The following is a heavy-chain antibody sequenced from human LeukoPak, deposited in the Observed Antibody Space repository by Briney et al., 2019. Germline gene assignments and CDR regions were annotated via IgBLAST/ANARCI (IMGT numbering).Heavy chain of an antibody. CDR1: GYSISSGYY. V-gene: IGHV4-38-2*01. Sequence: KPSETLSLTCAVSGYSISSGYYWGWIRQPPGKGLEWIGSIYHSGSTYYNPSLKSRVTISVDTSKNQFSLKLSSVTAADTAVYYCATHYQLPNWFDPWGQGTLVTVSS. CDR3: ATHYQLPNWFDP. CDR2: IYHSGST. D-gene: IGHD2-2*01. J-gene: IGHJ5*02.